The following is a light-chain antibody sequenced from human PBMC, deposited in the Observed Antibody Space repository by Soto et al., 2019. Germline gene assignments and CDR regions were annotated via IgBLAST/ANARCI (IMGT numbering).Light chain of an antibody. CDR1: SSDVGGYNY. Sequence: QSALTQPRSVSGSPGQSVTISCTGTSSDVGGYNYVSWYQQHPGKAPKLMIYDVSKRPSGVPDRFSGSKSGNTASLTISGLQAEDEADYYCYSYAGSYTFRGYVFGTGTKVTVL. CDR2: DVS. CDR3: YSYAGSYTFRGYV. J-gene: IGLJ1*01. V-gene: IGLV2-11*01.